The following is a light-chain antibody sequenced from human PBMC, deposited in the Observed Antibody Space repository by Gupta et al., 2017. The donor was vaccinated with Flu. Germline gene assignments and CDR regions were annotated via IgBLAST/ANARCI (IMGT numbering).Light chain of an antibody. CDR3: QSYDTSLSGLYV. V-gene: IGLV1-40*03. J-gene: IGLJ1*01. Sequence: TVCRAGTTSNNGAGYEAQCHKQRPGTAPSLLIAGTTNLPSAVPVRFSGSKSGASGSLAITGVQAGDEADYYCQSYDTSLSGLYVFGTGTKFTVL. CDR1: TSNNGAGYE. CDR2: GTT.